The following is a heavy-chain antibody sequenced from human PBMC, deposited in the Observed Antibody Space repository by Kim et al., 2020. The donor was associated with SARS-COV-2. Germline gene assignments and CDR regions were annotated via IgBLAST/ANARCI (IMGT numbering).Heavy chain of an antibody. Sequence: SVKVSCKASGGTFSSYAISWVRQAPGQGLEWMGRIIPILGIANYAQKFQGRVTITADKSTSTAYMELSSLRSEDTAVYYCARERMGCTNGVCQVQNYYYYGMDVWGQGTTVTVSS. J-gene: IGHJ6*02. D-gene: IGHD2-8*01. V-gene: IGHV1-69*04. CDR2: IIPILGIA. CDR1: GGTFSSYA. CDR3: ARERMGCTNGVCQVQNYYYYGMDV.